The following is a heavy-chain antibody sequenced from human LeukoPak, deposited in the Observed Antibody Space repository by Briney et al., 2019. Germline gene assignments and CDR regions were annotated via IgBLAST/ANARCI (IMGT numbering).Heavy chain of an antibody. CDR1: GFTVSSNY. V-gene: IGHV3-53*01. Sequence: TGGSLRLSCAASGFTVSSNYMSWVRQAPGKGLEWVSVIYSGGSTYYADSVKGRFTISRDNSKNTLYLQMNSLRAEDTAVYYCARGTSGVTSNFDYWGQGTLVTVSS. D-gene: IGHD3-10*01. CDR2: IYSGGST. CDR3: ARGTSGVTSNFDY. J-gene: IGHJ4*02.